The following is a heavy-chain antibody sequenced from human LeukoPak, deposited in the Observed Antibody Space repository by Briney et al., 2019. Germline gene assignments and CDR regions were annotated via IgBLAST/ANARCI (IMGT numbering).Heavy chain of an antibody. V-gene: IGHV3-33*01. D-gene: IGHD2-15*01. Sequence: GGSLRLSCAASGFTFSNYGMHWVRQAPGKGLEWVAVIWYDGNNKYYADSVKGRFTISRGNSKNTLYLQMNSLRAEDTAVYYCARDRGSGTEYFDYWGQGTLVTVSS. CDR3: ARDRGSGTEYFDY. CDR2: IWYDGNNK. J-gene: IGHJ4*02. CDR1: GFTFSNYG.